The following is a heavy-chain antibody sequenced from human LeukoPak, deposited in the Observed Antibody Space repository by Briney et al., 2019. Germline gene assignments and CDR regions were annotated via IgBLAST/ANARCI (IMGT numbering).Heavy chain of an antibody. CDR3: AKDPSNLRRYCSSTSCFFDY. CDR2: ISGSGGST. J-gene: IGHJ4*02. CDR1: GFTFSSYA. Sequence: PGGSLRLSCAASGFTFSSYAMSWVRQAPGKGLEWVSAISGSGGSTYYADSVKGRFTISRDNSKNTLYLQMNSLRAEDTAVYYCAKDPSNLRRYCSSTSCFFDYWGQGTLVTVSS. V-gene: IGHV3-23*01. D-gene: IGHD2-2*01.